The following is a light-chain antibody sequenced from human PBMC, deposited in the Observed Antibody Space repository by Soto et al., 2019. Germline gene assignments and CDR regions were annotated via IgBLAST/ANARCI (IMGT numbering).Light chain of an antibody. J-gene: IGLJ3*02. V-gene: IGLV2-8*01. Sequence: QSVLTQPPSASGSPGQSVTISCTGTSSDVGGYNYVSWYQQHPGKAPKLMIYEVNKRPSGVPDRFSGSKSGNTASLTVSGLQAEDEAHYYCAAWDDSLKAVLFGGGTKLTVL. CDR2: EVN. CDR3: AAWDDSLKAVL. CDR1: SSDVGGYNY.